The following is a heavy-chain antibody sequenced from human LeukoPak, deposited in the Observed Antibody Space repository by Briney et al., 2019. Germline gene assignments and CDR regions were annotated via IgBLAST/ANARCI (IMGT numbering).Heavy chain of an antibody. CDR1: GYTLAELL. CDR3: ARGIRAGAFDI. J-gene: IGHJ3*02. CDR2: FDPEDGEPEDGES. Sequence: ASVKVSCKVSGYTLAELLMHGVRQAPGKGLEWMGGFDPEDGEPEDGESIDAQKFQGRVTMTEDTSTNTAYMELSRLTSEDTAVYYCARGIRAGAFDIWGQGTMVTVSS. V-gene: IGHV1-24*01. D-gene: IGHD2-21*01.